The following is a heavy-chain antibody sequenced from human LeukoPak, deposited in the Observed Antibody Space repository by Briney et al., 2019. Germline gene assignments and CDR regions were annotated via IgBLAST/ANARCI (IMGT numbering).Heavy chain of an antibody. CDR3: ARSGSYSPFDY. D-gene: IGHD1-26*01. CDR1: GGSISSGGYY. J-gene: IGHJ4*02. V-gene: IGHV4-30-2*01. Sequence: SQTLSLTCTVSGGSISSGGYYWSWIRQPPGKGLEWIGYIYHSGSTYYNPSLKSRVTISVDRSKNQFSLKLSSVTAADTAVYYCARSGSYSPFDYWGQGTLVTVSS. CDR2: IYHSGST.